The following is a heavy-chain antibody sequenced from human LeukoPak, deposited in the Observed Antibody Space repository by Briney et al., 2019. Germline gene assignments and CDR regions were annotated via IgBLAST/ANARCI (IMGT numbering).Heavy chain of an antibody. V-gene: IGHV1-69*05. CDR1: GGTFSSYA. J-gene: IGHJ4*02. Sequence: ASVKVSCKASGGTFSSYAISWVRQAPGQGLEWMGGIIPIFGTANYAQKFQGRVTITTDESTSTAYMELSSLRSEDTAVYYCARGVVPAAGTYFDYWGQGTLVTVSS. D-gene: IGHD2-2*01. CDR2: IIPIFGTA. CDR3: ARGVVPAAGTYFDY.